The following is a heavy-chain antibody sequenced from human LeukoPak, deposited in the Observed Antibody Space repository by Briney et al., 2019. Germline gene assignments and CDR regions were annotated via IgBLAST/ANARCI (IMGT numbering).Heavy chain of an antibody. Sequence: GGSLRLFCAASGFTVSSNYMSWVRQAPGKGLEWVSVIYSGGSTYYADSVTGRFTISRDNSKNTLYLQMNSLRAEDSAVYYCASQWLAPVGFFDLWGRGTLVTVSS. V-gene: IGHV3-53*01. D-gene: IGHD6-19*01. CDR1: GFTVSSNY. CDR3: ASQWLAPVGFFDL. CDR2: IYSGGST. J-gene: IGHJ2*01.